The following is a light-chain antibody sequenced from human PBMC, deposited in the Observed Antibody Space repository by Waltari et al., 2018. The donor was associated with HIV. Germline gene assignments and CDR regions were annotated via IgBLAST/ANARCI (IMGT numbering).Light chain of an antibody. CDR1: NSHIGTNY. J-gene: IGLJ3*02. Sequence: QSVLTQPPSASGTPGQRVTISCSGSNSHIGTNYVYCYQQLPGTTPKLLIDRNGQRPSGVPGRFSGSKSGTSASLAISGLRSEDEAAYYCAAWDDILSGLVFGGGTKLTVL. CDR2: RNG. V-gene: IGLV1-47*01. CDR3: AAWDDILSGLV.